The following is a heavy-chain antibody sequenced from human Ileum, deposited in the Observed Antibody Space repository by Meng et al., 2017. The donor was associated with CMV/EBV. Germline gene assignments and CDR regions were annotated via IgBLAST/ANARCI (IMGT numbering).Heavy chain of an antibody. V-gene: IGHV3-7*01. J-gene: IGHJ4*02. CDR1: GFTFSSYW. CDR2: IKQDGSEN. CDR3: ARQDWGHCSSTSCYDPFDY. Sequence: GGSLRLSCAASGFTFSSYWMSWVRQAPGKGLEWVANIKQDGSENYYVDSVKGRFTISRDNAKNSLYLQMNSLRAEDTAVYYCARQDWGHCSSTSCYDPFDYWGQGTLVTVSS. D-gene: IGHD2-2*01.